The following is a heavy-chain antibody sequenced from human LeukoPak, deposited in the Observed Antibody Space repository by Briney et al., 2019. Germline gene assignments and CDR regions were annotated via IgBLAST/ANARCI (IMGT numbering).Heavy chain of an antibody. J-gene: IGHJ4*02. Sequence: GGSLRLSCAASGFTFSSYWMSWIRQAPGKGLEWVSYISSSGSTIYYADSVKGRFTISRDNAKNSLYLQMNSLRAEDTAVYYCARSQRTWIQRPFDYWGQGTLVTVSS. D-gene: IGHD5-18*01. CDR1: GFTFSSYW. CDR2: ISSSGSTI. CDR3: ARSQRTWIQRPFDY. V-gene: IGHV3-11*01.